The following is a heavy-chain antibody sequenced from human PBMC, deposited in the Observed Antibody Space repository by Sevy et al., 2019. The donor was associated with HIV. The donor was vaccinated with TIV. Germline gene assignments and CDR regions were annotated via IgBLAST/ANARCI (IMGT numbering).Heavy chain of an antibody. J-gene: IGHJ6*02. CDR1: GFTFSNYG. V-gene: IGHV3-33*01. CDR2: IWSDGNKK. Sequence: GGSLRLSCAASGFTFSNYGIHWVRQPPGKGLEWVAVIWSDGNKKYYAHSVKGRFTISRDNSKNTLFLQMNSLRAEDTAVYYCAGGPLRYCTSTSCYEGDYYYYGMDVWGQGTTVTVSS. CDR3: AGGPLRYCTSTSCYEGDYYYYGMDV. D-gene: IGHD2-2*01.